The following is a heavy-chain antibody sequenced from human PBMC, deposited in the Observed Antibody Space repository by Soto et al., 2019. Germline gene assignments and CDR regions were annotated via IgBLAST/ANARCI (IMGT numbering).Heavy chain of an antibody. CDR1: GFTFSDYP. Sequence: QLVESGGGLVQPGGSLRLSCAGSGFTFSDYPMNWVRQAPGKGLEWGSSIRTISSAIYFADSVRGRFTISRDNARNSLYLQMTSLRDEDTAVYYCARETPSFDSWGQGTLVTVSS. J-gene: IGHJ4*02. CDR3: ARETPSFDS. CDR2: IRTISSAI. D-gene: IGHD2-15*01. V-gene: IGHV3-48*02.